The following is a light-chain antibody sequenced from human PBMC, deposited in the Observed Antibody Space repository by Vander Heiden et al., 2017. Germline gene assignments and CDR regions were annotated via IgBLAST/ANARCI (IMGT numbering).Light chain of an antibody. CDR2: GAS. CDR1: QSVSSSY. Sequence: EIVLTQSPGTLSLSPGERATLSCRASQSVSSSYLVWYQQKPGQAPRLLIYGASSRATGIPDRFSGSGSGTDFTLTISRLEPEDFAVYYCQQYGRSYTFGQGTKLEIK. V-gene: IGKV3-20*01. J-gene: IGKJ2*01. CDR3: QQYGRSYT.